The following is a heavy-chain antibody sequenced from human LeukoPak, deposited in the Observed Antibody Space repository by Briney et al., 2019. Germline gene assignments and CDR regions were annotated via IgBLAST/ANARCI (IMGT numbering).Heavy chain of an antibody. D-gene: IGHD2-21*01. J-gene: IGHJ3*01. CDR3: ARDQRPYCGGECYCAMDL. Sequence: GGSLRLSCEASGLTFSSHSMTWVRQAPGKTLEWISYIGHTGSPAHYADSVRGRFTISRDNAKNSLYQQMNSLTVEDTAVYYCARDQRPYCGGECYCAMDLWGRGTLVSVSS. V-gene: IGHV3-48*01. CDR1: GLTFSSHS. CDR2: IGHTGSPA.